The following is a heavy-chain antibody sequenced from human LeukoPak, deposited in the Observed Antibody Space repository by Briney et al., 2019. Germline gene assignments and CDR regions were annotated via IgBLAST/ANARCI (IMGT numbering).Heavy chain of an antibody. CDR2: ISYDGSNK. D-gene: IGHD1-1*01. J-gene: IGHJ4*02. V-gene: IGHV3-30*18. CDR3: VKGLVQTTMSYSVDY. Sequence: GGSLRLSCAASGFTFSSYGMHWVRQAPGKGLEWVAVISYDGSNKYYADSVKGRFTISRDNSKNTLYLQMNSLRAEDTAVYYCVKGLVQTTMSYSVDYWGQGALVTASS. CDR1: GFTFSSYG.